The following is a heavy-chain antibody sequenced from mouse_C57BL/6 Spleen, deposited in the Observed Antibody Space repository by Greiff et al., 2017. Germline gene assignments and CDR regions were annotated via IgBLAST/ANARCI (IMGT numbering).Heavy chain of an antibody. V-gene: IGHV5-17*01. CDR1: GFTFTDYG. Sequence: DVHLVESGGGLVKPGGSLKLSCAASGFTFTDYGMHWVRQAPEKGLEWVAYISSGSSTIYYADTVKGRFTISRDNAKNTLFLQMTSLRSEDTAMYYCERDYGMADYWGQGTTLTVSS. D-gene: IGHD1-1*01. CDR3: ERDYGMADY. CDR2: ISSGSSTI. J-gene: IGHJ2*01.